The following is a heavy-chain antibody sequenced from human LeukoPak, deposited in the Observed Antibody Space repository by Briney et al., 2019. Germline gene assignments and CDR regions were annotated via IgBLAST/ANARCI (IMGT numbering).Heavy chain of an antibody. V-gene: IGHV1-24*01. D-gene: IGHD3-10*01. Sequence: ASVKVSWKVSGYTLTELSMHWVRQAPGKGLEWMGGFDPEDGETIYAQKFQGRVTMTEDTSTDTAYMELSSLRSEDTAVYYCATFGSGSGSYYNWFDPWGQGTLVTVSS. CDR2: FDPEDGET. J-gene: IGHJ5*02. CDR1: GYTLTELS. CDR3: ATFGSGSGSYYNWFDP.